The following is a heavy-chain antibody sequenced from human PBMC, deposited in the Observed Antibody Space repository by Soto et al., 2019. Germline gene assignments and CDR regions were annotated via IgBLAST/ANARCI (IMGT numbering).Heavy chain of an antibody. Sequence: SVKVSCKASGGTFSSYAISWVRQAPGQGLEWMGGIIPIFGTANYAQKFQGRVTITADESTSTAYMELSSLRSEDTAVYYCARDQVVVVPAAIHYYYYYGMDVWGQGTTVTVSS. V-gene: IGHV1-69*13. CDR2: IIPIFGTA. CDR3: ARDQVVVVPAAIHYYYYYGMDV. D-gene: IGHD2-2*01. CDR1: GGTFSSYA. J-gene: IGHJ6*02.